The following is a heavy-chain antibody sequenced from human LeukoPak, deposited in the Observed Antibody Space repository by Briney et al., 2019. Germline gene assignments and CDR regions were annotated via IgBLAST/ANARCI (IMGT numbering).Heavy chain of an antibody. D-gene: IGHD1-7*01. CDR1: GYTFTSYG. CDR2: MNPNSSNT. V-gene: IGHV1-8*01. J-gene: IGHJ4*02. Sequence: APVKVSCTASGYTFTSYGINWVRQATGQGLEWMGWMNPNSSNTGYAQKFQGRVTMTRNIAIGTAYMELSSLTSEDAAIYYYVRVPPRITNYAYWGQGTLVTVSS. CDR3: VRVPPRITNYAY.